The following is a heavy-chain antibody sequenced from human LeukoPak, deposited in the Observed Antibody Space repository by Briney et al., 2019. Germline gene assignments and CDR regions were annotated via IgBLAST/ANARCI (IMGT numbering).Heavy chain of an antibody. J-gene: IGHJ4*02. Sequence: ASVKVSCKASGYTFTSYGISWVRQAPRQGLEWMGCISAYNGNTNYAQKLQGRVTMTTDTSTSTAYMELRSLRSDDTAVYYCSTTYYFDSSGRLWDYWGQGTLVTVSS. CDR1: GYTFTSYG. CDR2: ISAYNGNT. CDR3: STTYYFDSSGRLWDY. D-gene: IGHD3-22*01. V-gene: IGHV1-18*01.